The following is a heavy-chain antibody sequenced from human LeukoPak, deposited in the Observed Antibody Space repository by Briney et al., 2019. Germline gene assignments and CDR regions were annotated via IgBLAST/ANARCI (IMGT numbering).Heavy chain of an antibody. D-gene: IGHD3-22*01. V-gene: IGHV3-9*01. CDR3: AKDIDPYYDSPLSAFDI. J-gene: IGHJ3*02. Sequence: PGGSLRLSCAASGFTFSTYDMTWVRQAPGKGLEWVSGISWNSGSIGYADSVKGRFTISRDNAKNSLYLQMNSLRAEDTALYYCAKDIDPYYDSPLSAFDIWGQGTMVTVSS. CDR2: ISWNSGSI. CDR1: GFTFSTYD.